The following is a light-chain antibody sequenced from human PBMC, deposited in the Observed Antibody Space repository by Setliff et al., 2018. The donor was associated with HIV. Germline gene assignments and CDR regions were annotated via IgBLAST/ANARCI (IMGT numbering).Light chain of an antibody. J-gene: IGLJ1*01. CDR2: EVT. Sequence: QSALTQPASVSGSPGQSITISCTGTSSDIGGYNFVSWYQHHPGKAPKLMIYEVTNRPSGVSNRFSGSKSGNTASLTISGLQADDEADYYCSSYTSSSPYVFGTGTKATV. CDR3: SSYTSSSPYV. V-gene: IGLV2-14*01. CDR1: SSDIGGYNF.